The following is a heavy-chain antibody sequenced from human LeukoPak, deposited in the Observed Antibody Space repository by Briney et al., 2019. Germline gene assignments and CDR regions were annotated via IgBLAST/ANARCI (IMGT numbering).Heavy chain of an antibody. CDR2: IKEDGSEK. J-gene: IGHJ4*02. V-gene: IGHV3-7*01. CDR1: GFTFSTYW. Sequence: GVSLRLSCAASGFTFSTYWMSWVRQAPGKGLEWVANIKEDGSEKNYVDSVKGRFTISRDNAKNSLYLQMNSLRAEDTAVYYCARARYFDYWGQGMLVTVSS. CDR3: ARARYFDY.